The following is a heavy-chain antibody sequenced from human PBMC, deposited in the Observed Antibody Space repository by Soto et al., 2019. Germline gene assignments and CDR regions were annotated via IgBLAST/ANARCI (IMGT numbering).Heavy chain of an antibody. CDR2: ISWNSGSI. CDR1: GFTFDDYA. D-gene: IGHD3-16*01. CDR3: AKGRSYVFDY. V-gene: IGHV3-9*01. Sequence: EVQLVESGGGLVQPGRSLRLSYAASGFTFDDYAMHWVRQAPGKGLEWVSGISWNSGSIGYADSVKGRFTISRDNAKNSLYLQMNSLRAEDTALYYCAKGRSYVFDYWGQGTLVTVSS. J-gene: IGHJ4*02.